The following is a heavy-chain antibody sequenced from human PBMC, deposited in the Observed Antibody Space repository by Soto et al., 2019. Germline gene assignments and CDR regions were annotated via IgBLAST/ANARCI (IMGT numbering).Heavy chain of an antibody. CDR2: IYWNDDK. CDR3: AHRTGTSDYYYYYGMDV. J-gene: IGHJ6*02. V-gene: IGHV2-5*01. CDR1: GFSLSTSGVG. Sequence: SGPTLVNPTQTLTLTCTFSGFSLSTSGVGVGWIRQPPGKALEWLALIYWNDDKRYSPSLKSRLTITKDTSKNQVVLTMTNMDPVDTATYYCAHRTGTSDYYYYYGMDVWGQGTTVTVSS. D-gene: IGHD1-1*01.